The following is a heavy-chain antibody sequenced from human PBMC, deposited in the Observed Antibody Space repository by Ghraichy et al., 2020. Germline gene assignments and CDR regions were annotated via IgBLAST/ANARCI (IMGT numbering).Heavy chain of an antibody. CDR2: IKQDGSEK. D-gene: IGHD5-12*01. J-gene: IGHJ5*02. V-gene: IGHV3-7*03. CDR1: GFTFSSYW. Sequence: GGSLRLSCAASGFTFSSYWMSWVRQAPGKGLEWVANIKQDGSEKYYVDSVKGRFTISRDNAKNSLYLQMNSLRAEDTAVYYCARDLPVDIVATDRLDWFDPWGQGTLVTVSS. CDR3: ARDLPVDIVATDRLDWFDP.